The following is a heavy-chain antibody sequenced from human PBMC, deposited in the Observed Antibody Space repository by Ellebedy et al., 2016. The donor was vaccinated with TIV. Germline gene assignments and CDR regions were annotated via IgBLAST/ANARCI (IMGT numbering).Heavy chain of an antibody. Sequence: GESLKISCKGSGYSFTSYWIGWVRQMPGKGLEWMGIIYPGDSDTRYSPSFQGQVTISADKSISTAYLQWSSLKASDTAMYYCARHVRKEGFPMLHWGQGTLVTVSS. V-gene: IGHV5-51*01. D-gene: IGHD2-8*01. CDR1: GYSFTSYW. J-gene: IGHJ4*02. CDR3: ARHVRKEGFPMLH. CDR2: IYPGDSDT.